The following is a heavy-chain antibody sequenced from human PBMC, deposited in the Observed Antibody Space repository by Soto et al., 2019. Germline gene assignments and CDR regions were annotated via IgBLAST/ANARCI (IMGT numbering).Heavy chain of an antibody. CDR2: IDPSDSYT. CDR3: ARPNTPGSSGSGENYYYYGMDV. CDR1: GYSFTSYW. J-gene: IGHJ6*02. Sequence: PGESLKISCKGSGYSFTSYWISWVRQMPGKGLEWMGRIDPSDSYTNYGPSFQGHVTISADKSISTAYLQWSSLKASDTAMYYRARPNTPGSSGSGENYYYYGMDVWGQGTTVTVSS. D-gene: IGHD6-19*01. V-gene: IGHV5-10-1*01.